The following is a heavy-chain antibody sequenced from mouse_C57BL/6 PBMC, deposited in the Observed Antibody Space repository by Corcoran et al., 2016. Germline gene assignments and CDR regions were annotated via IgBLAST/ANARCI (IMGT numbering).Heavy chain of an antibody. Sequence: QVQLQQSGAALVKHGASAKISCKASGYAFSSYWMNWVKQRPGKGLEWIGQIYPGDGDTNYNGKFKGKATLTADKSSSTAYMQLSSLTSEDSAVYFCARYPPLGYYAMDYWGQGTSVTVSS. CDR1: GYAFSSYW. CDR2: IYPGDGDT. V-gene: IGHV1-80*01. D-gene: IGHD3-3*01. CDR3: ARYPPLGYYAMDY. J-gene: IGHJ4*01.